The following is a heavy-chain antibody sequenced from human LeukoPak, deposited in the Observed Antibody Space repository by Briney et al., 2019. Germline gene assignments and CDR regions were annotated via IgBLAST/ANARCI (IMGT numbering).Heavy chain of an antibody. V-gene: IGHV1-46*01. CDR1: GYTFTNYH. CDR3: AKYGLSPYFDY. CDR2: INPSGGST. J-gene: IGHJ4*02. D-gene: IGHD4-17*01. Sequence: PVASVKVSCKASGYTFTNYHIHWVRQAPGQGLEWMGIINPSGGSTSNAQKFQGRVTMTRDMSTSTVYMELSSLTSDDMAIYYCAKYGLSPYFDYWGQGTLVTVSS.